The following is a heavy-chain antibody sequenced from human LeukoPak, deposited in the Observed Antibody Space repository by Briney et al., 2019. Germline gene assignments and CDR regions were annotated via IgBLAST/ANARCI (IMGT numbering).Heavy chain of an antibody. Sequence: SQTLSLTCAVSGGSISSGGYSWSWIRQPPGKGLEWIGYIYHSGSTNYNPSLKSRVTISVDTSKNQFSLKLSSVTAADTAVYYCASSILTGYFKTYYYYGMDVWGQGTTVTVSS. V-gene: IGHV4-30-2*02. CDR2: IYHSGST. CDR1: GGSISSGGYS. J-gene: IGHJ6*02. D-gene: IGHD3-9*01. CDR3: ASSILTGYFKTYYYYGMDV.